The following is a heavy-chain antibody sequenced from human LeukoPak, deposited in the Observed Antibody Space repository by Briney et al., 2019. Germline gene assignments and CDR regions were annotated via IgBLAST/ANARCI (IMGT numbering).Heavy chain of an antibody. CDR1: GYTFTSYA. J-gene: IGHJ6*03. CDR3: ARGGAVAGLYYYYYYYMDV. CDR2: INTNTGNP. V-gene: IGHV7-4-1*02. D-gene: IGHD6-19*01. Sequence: ASVKVSCKASGYTFTSYAMNWVRQAPGQGLEWMGWINTNTGNPTYAQGFTGRFVFSLDTSVSTAYLQISSLKAEDTAVYYCARGGAVAGLYYYYYYYMDVWGKGTTVTVSS.